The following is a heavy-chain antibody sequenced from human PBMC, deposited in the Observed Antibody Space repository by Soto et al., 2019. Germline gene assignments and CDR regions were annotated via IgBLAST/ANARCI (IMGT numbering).Heavy chain of an antibody. V-gene: IGHV1-8*01. CDR2: MHPDSGNA. CDR3: ATMPRGLIKGSDF. D-gene: IGHD3-3*01. CDR1: GDTLSAYD. J-gene: IGHJ4*02. Sequence: QVQLVQSGAEVKRPGASVKVSCKASGDTLSAYDINWVRQAIGQGPEWMGWMHPDSGNAAYALAFRDRVRLTWNSPITTAHLELRSPPSDDTAIYYCATMPRGLIKGSDFWGQGPLVTVSS.